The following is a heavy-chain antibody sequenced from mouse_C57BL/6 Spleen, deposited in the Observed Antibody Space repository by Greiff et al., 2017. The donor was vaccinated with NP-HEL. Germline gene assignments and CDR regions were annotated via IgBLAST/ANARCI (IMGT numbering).Heavy chain of an antibody. D-gene: IGHD4-1*01. CDR3: ARSGELVDY. J-gene: IGHJ2*01. CDR2: IYPGDGDT. CDR1: GYAFSSSW. V-gene: IGHV1-82*01. Sequence: QVQLKESGPELVKPGASVKISCKASGYAFSSSWMNWVKQRPGKGLEWIGRIYPGDGDTNYNGKFKGKATLTADKSSSTAYMQLSSLTSEDSAVYFCARSGELVDYWGQGTTLIVSS.